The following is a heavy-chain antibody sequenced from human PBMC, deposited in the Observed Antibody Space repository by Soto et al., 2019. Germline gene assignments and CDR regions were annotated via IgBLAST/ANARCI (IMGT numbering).Heavy chain of an antibody. J-gene: IGHJ6*02. CDR2: INTYNGTT. V-gene: IGHV1-18*01. Sequence: QVQLVQSGAEVKNPGASVKVSCKASGYTFTRYGIGWARQAPGQGIEWMGWINTYNGTTNYAQNVQGRVNLTTETSTSTAYMELRSLRSNDATINYCALVDVYVTPSPQDVWGQGTTVIVSS. CDR3: ALVDVYVTPSPQDV. CDR1: GYTFTRYG. D-gene: IGHD3-16*01.